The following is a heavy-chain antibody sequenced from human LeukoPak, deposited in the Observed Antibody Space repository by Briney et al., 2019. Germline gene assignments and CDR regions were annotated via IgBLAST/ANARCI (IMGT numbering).Heavy chain of an antibody. J-gene: IGHJ3*02. CDR3: ARNGSLEGRPFDI. CDR1: GYSISNGSY. V-gene: IGHV4-38-2*01. D-gene: IGHD5-24*01. Sequence: SETLSLTCVVSGYSISNGSYWGWIRQSPGKGLEWIATIYHSGSTYFNPSLQSRVTISVDTSKDQFSLKLNSVTAADTAVYYCARNGSLEGRPFDIWGQGTMVTVSS. CDR2: IYHSGST.